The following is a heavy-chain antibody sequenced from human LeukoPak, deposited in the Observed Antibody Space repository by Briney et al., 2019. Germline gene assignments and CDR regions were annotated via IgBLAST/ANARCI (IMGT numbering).Heavy chain of an antibody. CDR1: GFTFSRFE. Sequence: GGSLRLSCVASGFTFSRFEMNWVRQAPGKGLEWISHISTGTYIAYTDSVKGRFTISRDNSKNTLYLQMNSLRAEDTAVYYCARLAPTIVRGVIRHLDYWGQGTLVTVSS. CDR2: ISTGTYI. V-gene: IGHV3-21*05. CDR3: ARLAPTIVRGVIRHLDY. D-gene: IGHD3-10*01. J-gene: IGHJ4*02.